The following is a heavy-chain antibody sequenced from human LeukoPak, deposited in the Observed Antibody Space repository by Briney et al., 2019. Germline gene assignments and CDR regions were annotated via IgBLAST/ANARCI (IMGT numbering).Heavy chain of an antibody. V-gene: IGHV3-23*01. CDR2: ISGSGGST. CDR3: AKVLRSDYVWGSYRYPDY. D-gene: IGHD3-16*02. CDR1: GFTFSSYA. J-gene: IGHJ4*02. Sequence: GGSLRLSCAASGFTFSSYAITWVRQAPGKGLEWVSVISGSGGSTSYADSVKGRFTISRDNSKNTLYLQMNRLRAEDTAVYYCAKVLRSDYVWGSYRYPDYWGQGTLVTVSS.